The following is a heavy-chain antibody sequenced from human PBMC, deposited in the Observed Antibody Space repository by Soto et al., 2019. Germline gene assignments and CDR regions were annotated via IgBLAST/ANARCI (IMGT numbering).Heavy chain of an antibody. CDR1: VSTFSSYT. CDR2: IIPILGIA. CDR3: AIGPIDNYYDSIFGFDP. V-gene: IGHV1-69*02. D-gene: IGHD3-22*01. J-gene: IGHJ5*02. Sequence: GASVNVCCKASVSTFSSYTIMWVRQAPRQGLEWMGRIIPILGIANYAQKFQGRVTITADKSTSTAYMELSSLRSEDTDVYYCAIGPIDNYYDSIFGFDPWGQGTLVTVSS.